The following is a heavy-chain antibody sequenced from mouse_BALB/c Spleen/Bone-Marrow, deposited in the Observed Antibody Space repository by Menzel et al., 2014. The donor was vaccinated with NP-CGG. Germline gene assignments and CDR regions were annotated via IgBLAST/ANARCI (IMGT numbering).Heavy chain of an antibody. J-gene: IGHJ4*01. V-gene: IGHV3-1*02. D-gene: IGHD2-1*01. Sequence: VQLQQSGPDLVKPSQPLSLTCTVTGYSITSGHSWHWIRQFPGNKLEWMGYIRYSGSTNYNPSLKSRISITRDTSKNHFFLQLNSVTTEDTATYYCARRGDYYGNYADYWGQGTSVTVSS. CDR2: IRYSGST. CDR1: GYSITSGHS. CDR3: ARRGDYYGNYADY.